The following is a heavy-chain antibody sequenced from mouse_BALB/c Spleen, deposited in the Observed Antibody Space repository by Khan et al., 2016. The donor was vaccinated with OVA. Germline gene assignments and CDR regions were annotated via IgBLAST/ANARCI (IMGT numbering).Heavy chain of an antibody. Sequence: VQLQQSGPELVRPGASVKISCTASGYSFTGYFMNWVMQSHGKSLEWIGRINPHIGETFYNQRFKDKATLTVDESSSTAHMELRSLASEDSAVYYCTRIYRRYFDYWGQGTTLTVSS. CDR2: INPHIGET. CDR3: TRIYRRYFDY. CDR1: GYSFTGYF. V-gene: IGHV1-20*02. D-gene: IGHD2-3*01. J-gene: IGHJ2*01.